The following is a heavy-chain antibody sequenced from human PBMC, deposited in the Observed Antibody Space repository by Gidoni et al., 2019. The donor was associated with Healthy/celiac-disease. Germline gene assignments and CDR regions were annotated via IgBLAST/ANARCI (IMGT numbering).Heavy chain of an antibody. CDR1: GFTFSSYA. Sequence: EVQLLESGGGLVQPGGSLRLSCAASGFTFSSYAIGWVRQGPGKGLGWGSAICGSGGSKYYAEPVEGRFTISRDNSKNTLYLEMKRLRAEDTAVYYCAKDRFSGLSLNWFDPWGQGTLVTVSS. CDR3: AKDRFSGLSLNWFDP. J-gene: IGHJ5*02. CDR2: ICGSGGSK. D-gene: IGHD6-25*01. V-gene: IGHV3-23*01.